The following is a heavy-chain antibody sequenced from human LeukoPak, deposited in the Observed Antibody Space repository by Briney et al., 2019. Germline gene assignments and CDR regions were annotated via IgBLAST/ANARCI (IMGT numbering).Heavy chain of an antibody. V-gene: IGHV1-18*04. Sequence: ASVKVSCKASGYTFTGYYMHWVRQAPGQGLEWMGWISAYNGNTNYAQKLQGRVTTTTDTSTSTAYMELRSLRSDDTAVYYCARDRVVLRFLEWLLYGPDYYYYYGMDVWGQGTTVTVSS. J-gene: IGHJ6*02. CDR3: ARDRVVLRFLEWLLYGPDYYYYYGMDV. CDR1: GYTFTGYY. D-gene: IGHD3-3*01. CDR2: ISAYNGNT.